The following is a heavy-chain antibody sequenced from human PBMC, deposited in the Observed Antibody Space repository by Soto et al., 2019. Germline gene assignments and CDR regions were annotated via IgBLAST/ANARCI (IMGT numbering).Heavy chain of an antibody. CDR3: ARDGGYDDAFDI. D-gene: IGHD5-12*01. V-gene: IGHV3-48*03. Sequence: GGSLRLSCAASGFTFSSYEMNWVRQAPGKGLEWVSYISSSGSTIYYADSVKGRFTISRDNAKNSLYLQMNSLRAEDTAVYYCARDGGYDDAFDIWGQGTMVTVSS. CDR1: GFTFSSYE. J-gene: IGHJ3*02. CDR2: ISSSGSTI.